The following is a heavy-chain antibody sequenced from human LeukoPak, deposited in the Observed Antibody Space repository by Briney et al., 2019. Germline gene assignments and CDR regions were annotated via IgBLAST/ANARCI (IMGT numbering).Heavy chain of an antibody. CDR1: RFTFSSYV. D-gene: IGHD3-16*01. J-gene: IGHJ4*02. CDR2: ISGSGHKT. CDR3: AKGGGWLYYFDY. Sequence: PGGSLRLSCAASRFTFSSYVMSWVRQTPGKGLECVSAISGSGHKTYYADSVKGRFTISRDNSKNTLYLQMNSLRAEDTAVYYCAKGGGWLYYFDYWGQGTLVTVSS. V-gene: IGHV3-23*01.